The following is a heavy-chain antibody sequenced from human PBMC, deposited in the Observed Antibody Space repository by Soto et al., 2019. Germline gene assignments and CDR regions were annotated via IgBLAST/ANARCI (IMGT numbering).Heavy chain of an antibody. Sequence: QVQLQESGPGLVKPSGTLSLTCAVSGGSISSSNWWSWVRKPPGRGLEWIGEIYHSGSTNYNPSLQSRVTISVDKSKNQFPLKLSSVTAADTAVYYCARLYMVRGVMYWFDPWGQGTLVTVSA. V-gene: IGHV4-4*02. CDR3: ARLYMVRGVMYWFDP. J-gene: IGHJ5*02. CDR1: GGSISSSNW. D-gene: IGHD3-10*01. CDR2: IYHSGST.